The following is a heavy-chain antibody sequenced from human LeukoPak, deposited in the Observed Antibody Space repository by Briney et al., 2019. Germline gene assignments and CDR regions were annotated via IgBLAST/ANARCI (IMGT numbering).Heavy chain of an antibody. J-gene: IGHJ4*02. D-gene: IGHD4-17*01. CDR2: IYTSGST. CDR1: GGSISSGSYY. Sequence: SQTLSLTCTVSGGSISSGSYYWSWIRQPAGKGLEWIGRIYTSGSTNYNPSLKSRVTISVDTSKNQFSLKLSSVTAADTAVYYCARDLGYGEFDYWGQRTLVTVSS. CDR3: ARDLGYGEFDY. V-gene: IGHV4-61*02.